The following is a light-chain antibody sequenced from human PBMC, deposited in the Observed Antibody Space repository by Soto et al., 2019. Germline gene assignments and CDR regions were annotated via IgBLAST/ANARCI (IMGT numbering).Light chain of an antibody. CDR2: DVS. CDR3: SSYTSSSTRV. Sequence: QSALTQRASVSGSPGQSITISCTGTSSDVGGYNYVSWYQHHPGKAPKLMIYDVSNRPSGVSNRFSGSKSGNTASLTISGLQAEDEADYYCSSYTSSSTRVFGGGTKLTVL. V-gene: IGLV2-14*03. CDR1: SSDVGGYNY. J-gene: IGLJ2*01.